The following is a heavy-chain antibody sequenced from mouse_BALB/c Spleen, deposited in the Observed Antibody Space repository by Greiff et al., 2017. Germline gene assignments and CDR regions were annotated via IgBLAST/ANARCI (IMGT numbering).Heavy chain of an antibody. CDR2: ISYSGST. V-gene: IGHV3-2*02. CDR1: GYSITSDYA. CDR3: ARGRDY. J-gene: IGHJ2*01. Sequence: DVQLQESGPGLVKPSQSLSLTCTVTGYSITSDYAWNWIRQFPGNKLEWMGYISYSGSTSYNPSLKSRISITRDTSKNQFFLQLNSVTTEDTATYYCARGRDYWGQGTTLTVSS.